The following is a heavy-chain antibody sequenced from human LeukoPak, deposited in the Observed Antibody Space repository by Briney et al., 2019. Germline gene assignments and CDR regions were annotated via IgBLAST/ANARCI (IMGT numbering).Heavy chain of an antibody. V-gene: IGHV3-33*01. CDR3: ARDWGSDEAIDY. CDR2: IWHDGRNK. Sequence: GGSLRLSCAASGFTFSSYGIHWVRQAPGKGLEWVAVIWHDGRNKYYADSVKGRFTLSRDNSKNTVLLQMNSLRAEDTAIYYCARDWGSDEAIDYWGQGTLVTVSS. J-gene: IGHJ4*02. CDR1: GFTFSSYG. D-gene: IGHD2-21*02.